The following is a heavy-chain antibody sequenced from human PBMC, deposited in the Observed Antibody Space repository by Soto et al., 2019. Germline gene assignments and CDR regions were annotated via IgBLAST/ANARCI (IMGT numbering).Heavy chain of an antibody. D-gene: IGHD3-10*01. J-gene: IGHJ6*02. CDR3: ATRGDYYYYYGMDV. CDR1: GGSISSSNW. CDR2: IYHSGST. Sequence: LSLTCAVSGGSISSSNWWSWVRQPPGKGLEWIGEIYHSGSTNYNPSLKSRVTISVDKSKNQFSLKLSSVTAADTAVYYCATRGDYYYYYGMDVWGQGTKVTVYS. V-gene: IGHV4-4*02.